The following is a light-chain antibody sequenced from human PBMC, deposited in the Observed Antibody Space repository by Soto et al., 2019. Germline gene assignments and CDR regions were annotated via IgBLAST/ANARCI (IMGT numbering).Light chain of an antibody. CDR3: GSWYSSLSAYV. J-gene: IGLJ1*01. CDR1: SFDIGGYS. CDR2: DDN. V-gene: IGLV1-51*01. Sequence: QSVLTQPPSVSAAPGQKVTISLSGTSFDIGGYSYAWYQQHPASDPKLLIYDDNKRPSGIPDRFSCSKSGTSATLGITGFQTGDEADYYCGSWYSSLSAYVFATGTKVTVL.